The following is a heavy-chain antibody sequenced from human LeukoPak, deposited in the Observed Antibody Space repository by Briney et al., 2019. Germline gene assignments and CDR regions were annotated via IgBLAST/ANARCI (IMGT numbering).Heavy chain of an antibody. D-gene: IGHD2-21*02. CDR3: ARDVTPKWFDP. CDR2: ISAYNGNT. V-gene: IGHV1-18*01. CDR1: GYTFTSYG. Sequence: GASVKLSCKASGYTFTSYGNSWGRQAPGQGLEWMGWISAYNGNTNYAQKLQGRVTMTTDTSTSTDYMELRSLRSEDTAVYYCARDVTPKWFDPWGQGTLVTVSS. J-gene: IGHJ5*02.